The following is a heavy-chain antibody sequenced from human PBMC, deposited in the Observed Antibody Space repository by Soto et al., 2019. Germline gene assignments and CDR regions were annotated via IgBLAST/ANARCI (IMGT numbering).Heavy chain of an antibody. V-gene: IGHV1-24*01. D-gene: IGHD1-26*01. Sequence: ASVTVSCKVSGYTLTELSMHWVRQAPGKGLEWMGGFDPEDGETIYAQKFQGRVTMAEDTSTDTAYMELSSLRSEDTAVYYCATDRPYGAPDAFDIWGQGTMVTVSS. CDR3: ATDRPYGAPDAFDI. CDR1: GYTLTELS. CDR2: FDPEDGET. J-gene: IGHJ3*02.